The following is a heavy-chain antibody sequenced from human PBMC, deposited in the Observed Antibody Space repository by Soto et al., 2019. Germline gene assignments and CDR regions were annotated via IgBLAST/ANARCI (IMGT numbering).Heavy chain of an antibody. CDR2: ISYDGRNK. J-gene: IGHJ4*02. CDR1: GFTFSSYA. D-gene: IGHD1-20*01. Sequence: PAGSLRLSCAASGFTFSSYAMHWVRQAPGQGLEWVAVISYDGRNKYYADSVKGRFTMSRDNSKNTLYLQMNSLRDEDTAVYYCAKGGPRITGGHFASWGQGTLVTVSS. CDR3: AKGGPRITGGHFAS. V-gene: IGHV3-30-3*01.